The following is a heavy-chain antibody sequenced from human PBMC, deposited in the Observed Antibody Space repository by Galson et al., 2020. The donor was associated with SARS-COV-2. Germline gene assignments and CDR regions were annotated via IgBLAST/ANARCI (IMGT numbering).Heavy chain of an antibody. V-gene: IGHV4-34*01. D-gene: IGHD6-19*01. J-gene: IGHJ4*02. CDR3: ARAPRYGQWLVYFDY. CDR2: INHSGST. Sequence: LQWIGEINHSGSTNYNPSLKSRVTISVDTSKNQFSLKLSSVTAADTAVYYCARAPRYGQWLVYFDYWGQGTLVTVSS.